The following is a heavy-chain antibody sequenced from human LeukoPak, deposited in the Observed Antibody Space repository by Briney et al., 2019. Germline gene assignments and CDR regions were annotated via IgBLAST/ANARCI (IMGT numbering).Heavy chain of an antibody. D-gene: IGHD1-1*01. CDR3: AKKTWTDDAFDV. CDR1: GFTFNNYG. Sequence: GGSLRLSCAASGFTFNNYGMHWVRQAPGRGLEWVAVIWYDGTNQYYADSVKGRFSISRDNSKNTLYLQMDSLRVEDTADYYCAKKTWTDDAFDVWGQGTMVTVSS. CDR2: IWYDGTNQ. J-gene: IGHJ3*01. V-gene: IGHV3-33*06.